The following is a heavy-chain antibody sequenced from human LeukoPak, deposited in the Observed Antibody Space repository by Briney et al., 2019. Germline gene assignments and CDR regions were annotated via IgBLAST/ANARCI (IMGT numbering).Heavy chain of an antibody. D-gene: IGHD3-16*01. CDR1: GFTVSYYW. CDR3: VRIYVWGTFAPDY. J-gene: IGHJ4*02. CDR2: IKTDGSNN. V-gene: IGHV3-7*01. Sequence: GGSLRLSCAASGFTVSYYWMSWFRQIPGKGLEWLAFIKTDGSNNYYLDSVKGRFTISRDNAKNSLYLQMNSLRAEDTAVYYWVRIYVWGTFAPDYWGEGTLVSVTS.